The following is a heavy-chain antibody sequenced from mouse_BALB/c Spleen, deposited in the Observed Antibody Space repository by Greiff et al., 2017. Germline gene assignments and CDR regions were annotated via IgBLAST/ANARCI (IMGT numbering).Heavy chain of an antibody. D-gene: IGHD2-2*01. J-gene: IGHJ3*01. Sequence: EVQLQQSGPELMKPGASVKISCKASGYSFTSYYMHWVKQSHGKSLEWIGYIEPFNGGTSYNQKFKGKATLTVAKSSSTAYMHLSSLTSEESAVYYCARGGYDWFAYWGQGTLVTVSA. CDR1: GYSFTSYY. CDR3: ARGGYDWFAY. CDR2: IEPFNGGT. V-gene: IGHV1S135*01.